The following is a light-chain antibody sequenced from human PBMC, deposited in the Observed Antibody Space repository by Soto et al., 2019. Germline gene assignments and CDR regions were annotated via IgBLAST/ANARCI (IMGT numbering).Light chain of an antibody. V-gene: IGKV3-20*01. CDR1: QSVSNNY. CDR2: GSS. CDR3: QQYVSSPPYT. Sequence: EVVLTQSPGTLSLSPGERATLSCRASQSVSNNYFAWYQQKPGQAPRLLIFGSSDRATGIPDRFSGSGSGTDFTLTISRLEPEDFAVYYCQQYVSSPPYTFGQGTNLEIK. J-gene: IGKJ2*01.